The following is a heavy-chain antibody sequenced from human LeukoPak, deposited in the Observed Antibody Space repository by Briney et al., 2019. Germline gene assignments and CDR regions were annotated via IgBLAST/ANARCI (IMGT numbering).Heavy chain of an antibody. V-gene: IGHV3-66*01. CDR1: GFTFSSYW. D-gene: IGHD4-23*01. J-gene: IGHJ4*02. CDR3: ARNYGGNLNY. CDR2: IYSGGST. Sequence: TGGSLRLSCAASGFTFSSYWMSWVRQAPGKGLEWVSVIYSGGSTYYADSVKGRFTISRDNSKNTLYLQMNSLRAEDTAVYYCARNYGGNLNYWGQGTLVTVSS.